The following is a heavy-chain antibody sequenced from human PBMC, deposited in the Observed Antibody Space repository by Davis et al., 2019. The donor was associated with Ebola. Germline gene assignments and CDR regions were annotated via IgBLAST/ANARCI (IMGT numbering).Heavy chain of an antibody. J-gene: IGHJ5*02. D-gene: IGHD5-12*01. CDR2: ITHIGMT. Sequence: PSETLSLTCGVSGGSFSGSYWGWIRQSPGRGLEWIGHITHIGMTTYNPSLKSRVAISLDTSKSQFSLKVNSVTAADTAMYYCARVTWVRFPSTWGNWFDPWGQGTLVTVSS. V-gene: IGHV4-34*01. CDR1: GGSFSGSY. CDR3: ARVTWVRFPSTWGNWFDP.